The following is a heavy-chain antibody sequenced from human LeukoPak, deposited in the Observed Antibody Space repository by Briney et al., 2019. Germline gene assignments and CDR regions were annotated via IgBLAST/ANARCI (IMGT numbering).Heavy chain of an antibody. CDR1: GFTFSSYA. Sequence: GGSLRLSCAASGFTFSSYAMSWVRQAPGKGLEWVSAISGSGGSTYYADSVKGRFTISRDNSKNTLYLQMNSLRAEDTAVCYCAGHGDYEGYFDYWGQGTLVTVSS. CDR3: AGHGDYEGYFDY. J-gene: IGHJ4*02. D-gene: IGHD4-17*01. V-gene: IGHV3-23*01. CDR2: ISGSGGST.